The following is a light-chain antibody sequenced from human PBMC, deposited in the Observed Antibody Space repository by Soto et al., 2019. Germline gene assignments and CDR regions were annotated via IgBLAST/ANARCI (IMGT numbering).Light chain of an antibody. J-gene: IGKJ4*01. CDR3: QQFSSYPLT. Sequence: VMLTQSPATLSLSPGERATLSCLARQTVRNNYLAWYQRKPCQATRLLIYDAYSRATGIPDRFSGGGSGTDFTLTISRLEPEDFAVYYCQQFSSYPLTFGGGTKVDIK. CDR1: QTVRNNY. V-gene: IGKV3-20*01. CDR2: DAY.